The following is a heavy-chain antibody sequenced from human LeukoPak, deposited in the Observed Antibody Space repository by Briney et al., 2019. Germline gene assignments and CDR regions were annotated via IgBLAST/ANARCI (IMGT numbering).Heavy chain of an antibody. J-gene: IGHJ6*02. CDR2: INHSGST. V-gene: IGHV4-34*01. CDR1: GGSFSGYY. D-gene: IGHD3-22*01. CDR3: ARELYYYDSSGPWDYYGMDV. Sequence: SETLSLTCALYGGSFSGYYWSWIRQPPGKGLEWIGEINHSGSTNYNPSLKSRVTISVDTSKNQFSLKRSSVTAADTAVYYCARELYYYDSSGPWDYYGMDVWGQGTTVTVSS.